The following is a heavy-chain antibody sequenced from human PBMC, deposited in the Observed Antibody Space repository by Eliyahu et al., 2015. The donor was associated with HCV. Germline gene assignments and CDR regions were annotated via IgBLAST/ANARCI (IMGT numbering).Heavy chain of an antibody. Sequence: QVQLQESGPGLVKPSEILSLTCTVSGGSISSYFWSWIRQPPGKGLEWIGYIYYSGSTTXNPSLKSRLTISVDTSKNQFFLKLRSVTAADTAAYYCARGGYSKVDAFDIWGQGTMVTVSS. J-gene: IGHJ3*02. CDR1: GGSISSYF. D-gene: IGHD4-11*01. V-gene: IGHV4-59*01. CDR3: ARGGYSKVDAFDI. CDR2: IYYSGST.